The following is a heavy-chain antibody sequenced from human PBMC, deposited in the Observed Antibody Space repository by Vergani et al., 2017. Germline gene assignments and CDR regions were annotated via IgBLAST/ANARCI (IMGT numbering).Heavy chain of an antibody. V-gene: IGHV4-39*01. CDR3: ARHVDYYDSRGYRMKNFDY. CDR1: GGSISSSSYY. CDR2: IYYSGST. Sequence: QLQLPESGPGLVKPSETLSLTCTVSGGSISSSSYYWGWIRQPPGKGLEWIGSIYYSGSTYYNPSLKSRVTISVDTSKNQFYLKLSSVTAADTAVYYCARHVDYYDSRGYRMKNFDYWGQGTLVTVSS. D-gene: IGHD3-22*01. J-gene: IGHJ4*02.